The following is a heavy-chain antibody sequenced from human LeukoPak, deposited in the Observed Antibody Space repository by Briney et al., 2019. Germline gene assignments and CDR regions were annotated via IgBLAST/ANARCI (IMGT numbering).Heavy chain of an antibody. V-gene: IGHV4-61*01. Sequence: SETLSLTCTVSGGSVSSASYYWSWIRQPPGKGLEWIGYIYYSGSTNYNPSPKSRVTISVDTSKNQFSLKLSSVTAADTAVYYCARRPLWFGELLDYWGQGTLVTVSS. CDR2: IYYSGST. D-gene: IGHD3-10*01. J-gene: IGHJ4*02. CDR1: GGSVSSASYY. CDR3: ARRPLWFGELLDY.